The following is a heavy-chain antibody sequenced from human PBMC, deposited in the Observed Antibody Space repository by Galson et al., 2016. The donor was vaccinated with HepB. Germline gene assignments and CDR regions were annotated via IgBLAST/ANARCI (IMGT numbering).Heavy chain of an antibody. V-gene: IGHV4-4*02. CDR2: INHSGST. CDR1: GDSISSSNW. D-gene: IGHD6-19*01. Sequence: SETLSLTCAVSGDSISSSNWWSWVRLPPGKGLEWIGEINHSGSTNYNPSLKSRVNISEDTSKNQFSLKLSAVTAADTAVYYCARGGGQWLVRHSPPRFDFWGQGTLVTVSS. CDR3: ARGGGQWLVRHSPPRFDF. J-gene: IGHJ4*02.